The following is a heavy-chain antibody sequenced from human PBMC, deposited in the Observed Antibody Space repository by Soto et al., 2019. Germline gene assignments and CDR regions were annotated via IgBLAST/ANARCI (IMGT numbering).Heavy chain of an antibody. D-gene: IGHD3-22*01. CDR2: ISGGGTGT. CDR1: GFSFNNYA. CDR3: AKGHYYDNVGNWVANQALDS. Sequence: PGGSLRLSCAVSGFSFNNYAMNWVRLAPGKGLEWVSSISGGGTGTYSADAVRGRFTISSDKSRNTVYLQMSSLRAEDTAVYYCAKGHYYDNVGNWVANQALDSWGQGSRVTVSS. V-gene: IGHV3-23*01. J-gene: IGHJ4*02.